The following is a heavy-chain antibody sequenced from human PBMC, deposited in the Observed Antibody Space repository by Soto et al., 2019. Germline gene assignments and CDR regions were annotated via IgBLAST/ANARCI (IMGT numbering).Heavy chain of an antibody. CDR1: GYSFTTYG. Sequence: QVQLVQSGAEVKKPGASVKVSCKASGYSFTTYGIAWVRQAPGQGLEWMGWISTYNGDTDYAQNLQGRVIMTTYTSTTTAYMELRSLRSDDTAVYYCAREGSRPYYYYGMDVWGQGTTVSVSS. D-gene: IGHD2-15*01. V-gene: IGHV1-18*01. CDR2: ISTYNGDT. CDR3: AREGSRPYYYYGMDV. J-gene: IGHJ6*02.